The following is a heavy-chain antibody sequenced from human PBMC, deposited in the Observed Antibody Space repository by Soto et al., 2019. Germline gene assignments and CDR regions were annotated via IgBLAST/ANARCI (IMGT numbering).Heavy chain of an antibody. CDR3: ARSGYSTYDPSYYYGMDL. Sequence: QVQLVESGGGLVKPGGSLRLSCAASGFTFSDYYRNWIRQAPGKGLEWVSYISSSGSTIYADSTRFTISRDNAKNSLYLQINSLRADDTAVYYCARSGYSTYDPSYYYGMDLRGQGTTVTVSS. V-gene: IGHV3-11*01. CDR1: GFTFSDYY. D-gene: IGHD4-4*01. J-gene: IGHJ6*02. CDR2: ISSSGSTI.